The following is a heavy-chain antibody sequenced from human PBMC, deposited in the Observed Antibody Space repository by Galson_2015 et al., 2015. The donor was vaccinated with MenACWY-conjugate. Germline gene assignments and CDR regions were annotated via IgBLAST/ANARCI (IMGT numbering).Heavy chain of an antibody. CDR2: INSDGSST. J-gene: IGHJ5*02. Sequence: SLRLSCAASGFTFSSYWMHWVSRINSDGSSTNYADSVKGRFTISRDNAKNTLYLQVNSLRAEDTAVYYCARGGQGLAAAEDNWFDPWGQGTLVTVSS. CDR3: ARGGQGLAAAEDNWFDP. CDR1: GFTFSSYW. D-gene: IGHD6-13*01. V-gene: IGHV3-74*01.